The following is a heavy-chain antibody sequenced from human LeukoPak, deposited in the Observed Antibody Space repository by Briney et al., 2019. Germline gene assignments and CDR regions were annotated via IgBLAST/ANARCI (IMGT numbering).Heavy chain of an antibody. Sequence: SETLSLTCTVSGGSISSYYWSWIRQPPGKGLEWIGYIYYSGSTNYNPSLKSRVTISVDTSKNQFSLKLSSVTAADTAVYYCATRDRASNWYFDLWGRGTLVTVSS. J-gene: IGHJ2*01. V-gene: IGHV4-59*01. CDR2: IYYSGST. CDR3: ATRDRASNWYFDL. D-gene: IGHD5-24*01. CDR1: GGSISSYY.